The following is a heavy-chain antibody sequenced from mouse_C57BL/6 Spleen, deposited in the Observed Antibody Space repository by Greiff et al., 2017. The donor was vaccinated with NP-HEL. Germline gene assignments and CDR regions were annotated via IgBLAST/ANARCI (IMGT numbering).Heavy chain of an antibody. J-gene: IGHJ4*01. Sequence: QVQLQQSGPELVKPGASVKISCKASGYAFSSSWMNWVKQRPGKGLEWIGRIYPGDGDTNYNGKFKGKATLTADKSSSTAYMQLSSLTSEDSAVYFCANSLYCAMDYWGQGTSVTVSS. D-gene: IGHD6-2*01. CDR3: ANSLYCAMDY. V-gene: IGHV1-82*01. CDR2: IYPGDGDT. CDR1: GYAFSSSW.